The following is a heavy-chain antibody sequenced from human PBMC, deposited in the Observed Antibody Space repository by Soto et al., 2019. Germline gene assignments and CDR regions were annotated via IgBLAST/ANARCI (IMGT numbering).Heavy chain of an antibody. D-gene: IGHD4-17*01. CDR1: GFTFSSYG. V-gene: IGHV3-33*01. Sequence: QVQLVESGGGVVQPGRSLRLSCAASGFTFSSYGMHWVRQAPGKGLEWVAVIWYDGSNKYYADSVKGRFTISRDNSKNTLYLQMNSLSAEDTAVYYCARVTTPYYYYGMDVWGQGTTVTVSS. CDR2: IWYDGSNK. J-gene: IGHJ6*02. CDR3: ARVTTPYYYYGMDV.